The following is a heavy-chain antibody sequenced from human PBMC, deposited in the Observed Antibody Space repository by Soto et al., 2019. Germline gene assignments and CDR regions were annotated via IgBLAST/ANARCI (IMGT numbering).Heavy chain of an antibody. CDR1: GYTFTSYG. CDR3: ARDLAVGLVDY. J-gene: IGHJ4*02. CDR2: ISAYNGNT. D-gene: IGHD6-19*01. Sequence: QVQLVQSGAEVKKPGASVKVSCKASGYTFTSYGISWVRQAPGQGLEWMGWISAYNGNTKYAQKLQGRVTMTTDTSPSTDYMEVRSLRSDDTAVYYCARDLAVGLVDYWGQGTLVTVSS. V-gene: IGHV1-18*01.